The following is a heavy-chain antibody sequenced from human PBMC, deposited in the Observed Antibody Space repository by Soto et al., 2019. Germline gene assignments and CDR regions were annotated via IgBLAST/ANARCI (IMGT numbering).Heavy chain of an antibody. D-gene: IGHD2-15*01. J-gene: IGHJ6*02. CDR1: GYPFTGYY. CDR2: INPNNGDT. Sequence: ASVKVSCKASGYPFTGYYLHWVRQAPGQGLEWMGYINPNNGDTNYAQNFQGRVTMTRDTSISTAYMELSRLRSDDTAVYYCARKSSPGYHSYYGLDVWGQGTTVTVSS. CDR3: ARKSSPGYHSYYGLDV. V-gene: IGHV1-2*02.